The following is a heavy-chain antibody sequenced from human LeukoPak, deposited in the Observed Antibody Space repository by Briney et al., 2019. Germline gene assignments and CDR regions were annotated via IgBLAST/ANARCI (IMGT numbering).Heavy chain of an antibody. D-gene: IGHD6-19*01. Sequence: SETLSLTCTVSGGSISSSSYYWGWIRQPPGKGLEWIGSIYYSGSTYYNPSLKSRVTISVDTSKNQFSLKLSSVTAADTAVYYCARESAVAAANLDLWGQGTLVTVSS. V-gene: IGHV4-39*07. CDR3: ARESAVAAANLDL. CDR1: GGSISSSSYY. CDR2: IYYSGST. J-gene: IGHJ5*02.